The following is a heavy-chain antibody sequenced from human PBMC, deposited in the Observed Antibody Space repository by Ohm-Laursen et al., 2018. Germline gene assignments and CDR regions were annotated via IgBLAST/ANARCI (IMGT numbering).Heavy chain of an antibody. CDR1: GFTVSSYG. CDR2: ISYDGSNK. CDR3: SKSNYYDSSGLDY. Sequence: SLRLSCAASGFTVSSYGMHWVRQAPGKGLEWVAVISYDGSNKYYADSVKGRFTISRDNSKNTLYLQMNSLRAEDTAVYYCSKSNYYDSSGLDYWGQGTLVTVSS. J-gene: IGHJ4*02. D-gene: IGHD3-22*01. V-gene: IGHV3-30*18.